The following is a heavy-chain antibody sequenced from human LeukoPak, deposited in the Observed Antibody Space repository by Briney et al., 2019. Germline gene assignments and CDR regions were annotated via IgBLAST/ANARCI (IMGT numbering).Heavy chain of an antibody. D-gene: IGHD6-13*01. Sequence: SVKVSCKASGGTFSSYAISWVRQAPGQGLEWMGGIIPSFGTANNAQKFRGRVTITADESTSTAYMELSGLRSEDTAVYYCARDGMAAATVAEYFQHWGQGTLVTVSS. CDR3: ARDGMAAATVAEYFQH. J-gene: IGHJ1*01. CDR2: IIPSFGTA. CDR1: GGTFSSYA. V-gene: IGHV1-69*13.